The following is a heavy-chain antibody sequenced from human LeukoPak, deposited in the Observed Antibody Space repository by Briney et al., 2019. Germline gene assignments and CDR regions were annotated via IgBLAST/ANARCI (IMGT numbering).Heavy chain of an antibody. CDR1: GFTFSSYS. D-gene: IGHD2-15*01. J-gene: IGHJ5*02. Sequence: GGSLRLSCAVSGFTFSSYSMHWVCQAPGEGLVWVSRNADSVKGRFTISSDNAKHTLYLQINRLRAGDRAVFYCTRRVDATRWYVPWGEGTLVSASS. CDR3: TRRVDATRWYVP. V-gene: IGHV3-74*01.